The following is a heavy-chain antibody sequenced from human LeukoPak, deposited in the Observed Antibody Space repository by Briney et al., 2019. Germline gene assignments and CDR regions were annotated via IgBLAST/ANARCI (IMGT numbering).Heavy chain of an antibody. Sequence: GESLKISCKGSGYSFTGYWIGWVRQMPGKGLEWMGIIYPGDSDTGYSPSFQGQVTISADKSISTAYLQWSSLKASDTAMYYCARPYSSGWYGGARDYWGQGTLVTVSS. V-gene: IGHV5-51*01. CDR1: GYSFTGYW. J-gene: IGHJ4*02. CDR2: IYPGDSDT. D-gene: IGHD6-19*01. CDR3: ARPYSSGWYGGARDY.